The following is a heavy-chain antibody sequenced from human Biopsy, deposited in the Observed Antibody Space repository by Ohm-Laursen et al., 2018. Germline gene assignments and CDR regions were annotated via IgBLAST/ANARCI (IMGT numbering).Heavy chain of an antibody. J-gene: IGHJ3*02. CDR2: IYYSGGT. Sequence: GTLSLTCSVSGGSMTGYEWSWIRLAPGKGLEWIGYIYYSGGTKYNPSLASRVTFSVDMSKSQYSLKLYSVTAADTAVYYCARVEAGTYDALDIWGQGTLVAVSA. D-gene: IGHD1-26*01. CDR3: ARVEAGTYDALDI. CDR1: GGSMTGYE. V-gene: IGHV4-59*01.